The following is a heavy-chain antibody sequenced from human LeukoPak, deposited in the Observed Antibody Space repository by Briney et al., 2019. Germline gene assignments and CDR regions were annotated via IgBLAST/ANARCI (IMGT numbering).Heavy chain of an antibody. V-gene: IGHV3-66*01. Sequence: GGSLRLSCAASGFTVSSNYMSWVRQAPGKGLEWVSVIYSGGSTYYADSVKGRFTISRDNSKNTLYLQMNSLRAEDTAVYYCARDPSTGYRTPYYYYGMDVWGQGTTVTVSS. CDR2: IYSGGST. J-gene: IGHJ6*02. D-gene: IGHD3-9*01. CDR1: GFTVSSNY. CDR3: ARDPSTGYRTPYYYYGMDV.